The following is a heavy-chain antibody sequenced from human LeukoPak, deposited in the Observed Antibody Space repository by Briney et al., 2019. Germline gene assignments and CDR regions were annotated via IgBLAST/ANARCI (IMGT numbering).Heavy chain of an antibody. CDR3: ARDPPYYDSTGDWFDP. CDR2: IIPIFGTT. J-gene: IGHJ5*02. V-gene: IGHV1-69*01. D-gene: IGHD3-22*01. CDR1: GGTFSSYA. Sequence: SVKVSCKASGGTFSSYAISWVRQAPGQGLEWMGVIIPIFGTTNYAQKFQGRVTITADESTTTAYMELSSLRSEDTAVYYCARDPPYYDSTGDWFDPWGQGTLVTVS.